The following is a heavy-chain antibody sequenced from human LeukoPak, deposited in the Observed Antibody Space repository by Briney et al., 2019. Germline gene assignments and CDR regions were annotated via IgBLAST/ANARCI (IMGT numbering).Heavy chain of an antibody. CDR1: GGTFSSYA. Sequence: SVKVSCKASGGTFSSYAISWVRQAPGQGLEWMGRIIPILGIANYAQKFQGRVTITADKSTSTAYMELSSLRSEDTAVYYCARDSTSMGARAFDIWGQGTMVTVSS. CDR2: IIPILGIA. V-gene: IGHV1-69*04. J-gene: IGHJ3*02. D-gene: IGHD1-26*01. CDR3: ARDSTSMGARAFDI.